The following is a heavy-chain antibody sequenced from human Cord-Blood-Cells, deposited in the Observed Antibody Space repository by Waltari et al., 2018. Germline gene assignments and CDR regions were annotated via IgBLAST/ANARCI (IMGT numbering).Heavy chain of an antibody. D-gene: IGHD1-26*01. CDR1: GFTFSSYG. CDR3: AKDGKGGSYFDY. V-gene: IGHV3-30*18. CDR2: ISYDGSNK. Sequence: QVQLVESGGVGVQPGRSQRLSCAASGFTFSSYGMLWFCQAPGKRLEWVAVISYDGSNKYYADSVKGRFTISRDNSKNTLYLQMNSLRAEDTAVYYCAKDGKGGSYFDYWGQGTLVTVSS. J-gene: IGHJ4*02.